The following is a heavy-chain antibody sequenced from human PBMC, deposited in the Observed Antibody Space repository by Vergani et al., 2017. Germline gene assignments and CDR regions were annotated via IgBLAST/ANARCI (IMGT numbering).Heavy chain of an antibody. CDR1: GGTFSSYA. Sequence: QVQLVQSGAEVKKPGSSVKVSCKASGGTFSSYAISWVRQAPGQGLEWMGGIIPISGTANYAQKFQGRVTITADEATSTAYMDLSSLRSEDTAVYYCARDGMVDDYSNFNWFDPWGQGTLVTVSS. CDR3: ARDGMVDDYSNFNWFDP. D-gene: IGHD4-11*01. J-gene: IGHJ5*02. V-gene: IGHV1-69*01. CDR2: IIPISGTA.